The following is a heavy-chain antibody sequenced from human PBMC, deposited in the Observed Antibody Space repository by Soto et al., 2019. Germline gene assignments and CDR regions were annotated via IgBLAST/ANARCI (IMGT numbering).Heavy chain of an antibody. CDR3: AKGSRSVMITCGGVVVQGNFDY. D-gene: IGHD3-16*02. J-gene: IGHJ4*02. CDR2: ISGGGGST. V-gene: IGHV3-23*01. CDR1: GFTFSSYA. Sequence: EVQLLESGGGLVQPGGSLRLSCAASGFTFSSYAMSWVRQAPGKGLEWVSAISGGGGSTYYADSVKGRFTISRDNSKNTLYLQMNSLRAEDTDLYYCAKGSRSVMITCGGVVVQGNFDYWGQGSLVTVSS.